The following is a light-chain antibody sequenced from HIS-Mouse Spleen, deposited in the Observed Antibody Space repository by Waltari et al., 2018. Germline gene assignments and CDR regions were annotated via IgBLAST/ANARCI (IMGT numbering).Light chain of an antibody. CDR2: GAS. J-gene: IGKJ3*01. CDR3: QQYNNWPFT. CDR1: QSVSSN. V-gene: IGKV3-15*01. Sequence: EIVMTQSPATLSVSPGERATLSCRASQSVSSNLAWYQQKPGQAPRLRIYGASTRATGIPARFSGSGSGTEFTLTISSMQSEDFAVYYCQQYNNWPFTFGPGTKVDIK.